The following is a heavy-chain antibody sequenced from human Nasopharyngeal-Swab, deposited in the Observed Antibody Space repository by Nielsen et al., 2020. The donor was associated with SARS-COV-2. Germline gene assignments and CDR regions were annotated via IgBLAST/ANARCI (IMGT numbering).Heavy chain of an antibody. CDR3: AFGYSSSWYSDY. D-gene: IGHD6-13*01. V-gene: IGHV1-69*04. J-gene: IGHJ4*02. Sequence: SVKVSCKASGGTFSSYAISWVRQAPGQGLEWMGRIIPILGIANYAQKFQGRVTITADKSTSTAYMELSSLRSEDTAVYYCAFGYSSSWYSDYWGRGTLVTVSS. CDR2: IIPILGIA. CDR1: GGTFSSYA.